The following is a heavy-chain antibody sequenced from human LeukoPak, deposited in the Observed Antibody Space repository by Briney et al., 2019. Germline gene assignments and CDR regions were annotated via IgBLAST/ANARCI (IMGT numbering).Heavy chain of an antibody. CDR1: GFTFSSYA. V-gene: IGHV3-30*04. D-gene: IGHD3-3*01. CDR3: AKDYDFWSGLPNFDY. CDR2: ISYDGSNK. J-gene: IGHJ4*02. Sequence: GGSLRLSCAASGFTFSSYAMHWVRQAPGKGLEWVAVISYDGSNKYYADSVKGRFTISRDNSKNTLYLQMNSLRAEDTAVYYCAKDYDFWSGLPNFDYWGQGTLVTVSS.